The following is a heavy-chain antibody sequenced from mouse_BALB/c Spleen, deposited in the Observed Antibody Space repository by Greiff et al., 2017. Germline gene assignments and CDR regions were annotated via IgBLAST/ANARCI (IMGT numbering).Heavy chain of an antibody. J-gene: IGHJ4*01. CDR1: GFTFSSFG. CDR3: AKPSGTSRAMDY. CDR2: ISSGSSTI. D-gene: IGHD4-1*01. V-gene: IGHV5-17*02. Sequence: EVKLVESGGGLVQPGGSRKLSCAASGFTFSSFGMHWVRQAPEKGLEWVAYISSGSSTIYYADTVKGRFTISRDNPKNTLFLQMTSLRSEDTAMYYCAKPSGTSRAMDYWGEGTSVTVSS.